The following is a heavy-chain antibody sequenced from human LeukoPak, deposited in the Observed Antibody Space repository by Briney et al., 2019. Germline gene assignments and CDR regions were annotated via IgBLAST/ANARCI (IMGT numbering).Heavy chain of an antibody. D-gene: IGHD4-17*01. J-gene: IGHJ4*02. CDR1: GDSISSSNW. Sequence: SETLSLTCAVSGDSISSSNWWSWVRQPPTQGLEWIGEIYRSGSTNYNPSLKSRVTISVDKSKNQFSLKLSSVTAADTAVYYCARGSMTTVTYFDYWGQGTLVTVSS. CDR2: IYRSGST. CDR3: ARGSMTTVTYFDY. V-gene: IGHV4-4*02.